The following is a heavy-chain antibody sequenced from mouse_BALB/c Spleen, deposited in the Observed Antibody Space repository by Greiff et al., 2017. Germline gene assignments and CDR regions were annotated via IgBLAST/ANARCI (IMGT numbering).Heavy chain of an antibody. D-gene: IGHD3-1*01. CDR2: ISSGGSYT. CDR3: TRDRTARATPWFAY. J-gene: IGHJ3*01. Sequence: EVMLVESGGGLVKPGGSLKLSCAASGFTFSSYTMSWVRQTPEKRLEWVATISSGGSYTYYPDSVKGRFTISRDNARNTLYLQMSSLKSEDTAMYYCTRDRTARATPWFAYWGQGTLVTVSA. CDR1: GFTFSSYT. V-gene: IGHV5-6-4*01.